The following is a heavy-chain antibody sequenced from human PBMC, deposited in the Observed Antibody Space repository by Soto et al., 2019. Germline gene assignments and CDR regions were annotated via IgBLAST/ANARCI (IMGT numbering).Heavy chain of an antibody. CDR1: GFTFSSYW. CDR2: ISSSGGST. CDR3: MRPAPRGRHYFYFGMDV. J-gene: IGHJ6*02. Sequence: EVQLVESGGGLVQPGGSLRLSCAASGFTFSSYWMSWVRQAPGKGLEWVSGISSSGGSTYYADSVKGRFTISRDNSKNTLFLRMNRPRVEDTAVYYCMRPAPRGRHYFYFGMDVWGQGTTVTVSS. D-gene: IGHD3-10*01. V-gene: IGHV3-23*04.